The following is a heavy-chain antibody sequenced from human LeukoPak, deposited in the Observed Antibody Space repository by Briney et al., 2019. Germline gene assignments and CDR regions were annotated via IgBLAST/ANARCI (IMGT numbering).Heavy chain of an antibody. V-gene: IGHV4-34*01. D-gene: IGHD3-10*01. Sequence: SETLSLTCAVYGGSFSGYYWSWIRQPPGKGLEWIGEINHSGSTNYNPSLKSRVTISVDTSKNQFSLKLSSVTAADTAVYYCARVDIITMVRGYYFDYWGQGTLVTVSS. CDR3: ARVDIITMVRGYYFDY. J-gene: IGHJ4*02. CDR1: GGSFSGYY. CDR2: INHSGST.